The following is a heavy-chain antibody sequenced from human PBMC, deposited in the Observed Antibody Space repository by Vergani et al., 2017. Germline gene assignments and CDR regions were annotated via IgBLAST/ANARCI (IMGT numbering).Heavy chain of an antibody. CDR1: GGSFTSYH. CDR3: ARVNTETNGHLYYYYYMDV. D-gene: IGHD4-11*01. V-gene: IGHV4-34*01. J-gene: IGHJ6*03. Sequence: VQLQQWGGGLLKPSETLSLTCVVNGGSFTSYHWTWIRQSPGAGRVWVGHIDPTGRPDYNQSHKRGLTLSVDKSRNQFSLTLNSVTATDTAIYFCARVNTETNGHLYYYYYMDVWGQGTAVTVS. CDR2: IDPTGRP.